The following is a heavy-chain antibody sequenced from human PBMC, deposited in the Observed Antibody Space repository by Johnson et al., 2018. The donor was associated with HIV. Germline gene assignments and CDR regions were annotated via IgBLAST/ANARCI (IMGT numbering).Heavy chain of an antibody. V-gene: IGHV3-30*01. CDR3: ARDATAAGARTFDI. Sequence: QVQLVESGGGVVQPGRSLRLSCAASKFAFSTYAMHWVRQAPGKGLEWVAVIYSGGSTYYADSVKGRFTISRDKSKNMVYLQMNSLRAEDTAVYYCARDATAAGARTFDIWGQGTMVTVSS. CDR2: IYSGGST. CDR1: KFAFSTYA. D-gene: IGHD6-13*01. J-gene: IGHJ3*02.